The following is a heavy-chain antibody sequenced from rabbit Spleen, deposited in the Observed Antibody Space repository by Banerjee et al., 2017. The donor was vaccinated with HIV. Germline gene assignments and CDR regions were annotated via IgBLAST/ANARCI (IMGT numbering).Heavy chain of an antibody. CDR1: GFSFSANYW. Sequence: QEQLEESGGDLVKPGASLTLTCTASGFSFSANYWICWVRQAPGKGLEWIACIDAGSSGSAYYASWTKGRFTVSKTSSTTMTLQMTSLTAADTATYFCARDAAGREDFNLWGQGTLVTVS. J-gene: IGHJ4*01. D-gene: IGHD4-2*01. CDR2: IDAGSSGSA. V-gene: IGHV1S45*01. CDR3: ARDAAGREDFNL.